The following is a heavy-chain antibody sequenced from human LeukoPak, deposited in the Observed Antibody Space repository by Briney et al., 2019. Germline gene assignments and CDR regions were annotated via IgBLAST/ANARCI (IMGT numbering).Heavy chain of an antibody. J-gene: IGHJ4*02. CDR2: IYYSGST. V-gene: IGHV4-39*01. Sequence: SETLSLTCTVSGGSISSSSYYWGWIRQPPGKGLEWIGSIYYSGSTYYNPSLKSRVTISVDTSKNQFSLKLSSVTAADTAVYYCARGIGYCSGGSCYEYFDYWGQGTLVTVSS. CDR3: ARGIGYCSGGSCYEYFDY. CDR1: GGSISSSSYY. D-gene: IGHD2-15*01.